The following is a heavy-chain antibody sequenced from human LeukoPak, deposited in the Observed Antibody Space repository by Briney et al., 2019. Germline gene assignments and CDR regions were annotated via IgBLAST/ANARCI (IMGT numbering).Heavy chain of an antibody. J-gene: IGHJ4*02. D-gene: IGHD6-25*01. V-gene: IGHV3-66*04. CDR2: IYSGGST. CDR1: GFTVSSNY. Sequence: GGSLRLSCAASGFTVSSNYMTWVRQAPGKGLEWVSVIYSGGSTYYADSVKGRFTISRDNSKNTLYLQMNSLRAEDTAVYYCARRYSSGYYFDYWGQGTLVTVSS. CDR3: ARRYSSGYYFDY.